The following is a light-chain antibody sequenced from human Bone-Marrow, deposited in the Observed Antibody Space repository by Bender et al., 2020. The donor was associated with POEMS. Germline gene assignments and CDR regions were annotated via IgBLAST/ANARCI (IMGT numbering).Light chain of an antibody. Sequence: SSELPHPSSVSGFRGQTPKITCSGDVLAKIYIRWFQQKPGRAPAVFIYNDNERPSEIPERFSGSRSGTTVTLTISGARVEDEADDYCYSAAGNNLVFGGGTKLTVL. CDR3: YSAAGNNLV. CDR2: NDN. CDR1: VLAKIY. J-gene: IGLJ2*01. V-gene: IGLV3-27*01.